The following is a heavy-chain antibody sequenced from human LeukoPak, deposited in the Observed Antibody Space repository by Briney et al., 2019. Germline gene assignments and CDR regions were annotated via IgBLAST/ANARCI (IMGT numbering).Heavy chain of an antibody. CDR2: INPNSGGT. CDR1: GYTFTGYY. CDR3: ARVKFYDFWSGFSMDV. V-gene: IGHV1-2*02. D-gene: IGHD3-3*01. Sequence: ASVKVSCKASGYTFTGYYMHWVRQAPGQGLEWMGWINPNSGGTNYAQKFQGRVTMTRDTSISTAYMELSRLRSDDTAVYYCARVKFYDFWSGFSMDVWGKGTTVTVSS. J-gene: IGHJ6*04.